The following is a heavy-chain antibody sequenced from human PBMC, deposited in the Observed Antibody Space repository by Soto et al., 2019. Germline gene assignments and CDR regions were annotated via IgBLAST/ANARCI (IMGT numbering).Heavy chain of an antibody. CDR2: ISHDGSKK. CDR1: GFAFSRFG. CDR3: AKDWNDANYDYGTDV. D-gene: IGHD1-1*01. Sequence: GGSLRLSCVASGFAFSRFGMHWVRQAPGKGLEWVAFISHDGSKKKFVDSVKGRFTISRDDSGNTLYLQMNSLRADDTAVYFCAKDWNDANYDYGTDVWGQGTTVNVSS. V-gene: IGHV3-30*18. J-gene: IGHJ6*02.